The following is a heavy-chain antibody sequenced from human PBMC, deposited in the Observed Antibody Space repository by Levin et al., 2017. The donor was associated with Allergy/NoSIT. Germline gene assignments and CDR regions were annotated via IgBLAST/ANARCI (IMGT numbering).Heavy chain of an antibody. D-gene: IGHD3-10*01. CDR1: GDSVSSNSAA. Sequence: SETLSLTCAISGDSVSSNSAAWNWIRQSPSRGLEWLGRTYYRSKWYNDYAVSVKSRITINPDTSKNQFSLQLNSVTPEDTAVYYCAREEVVQGVITRFDYWGQGTLVTVSS. J-gene: IGHJ4*02. CDR2: TYYRSKWYN. V-gene: IGHV6-1*01. CDR3: AREEVVQGVITRFDY.